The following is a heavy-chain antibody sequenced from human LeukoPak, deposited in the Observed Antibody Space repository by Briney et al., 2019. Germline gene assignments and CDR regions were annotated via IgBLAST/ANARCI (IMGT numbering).Heavy chain of an antibody. CDR3: ARECGGDCYSSFDI. J-gene: IGHJ3*02. D-gene: IGHD2-21*02. V-gene: IGHV3-11*06. Sequence: GGSLRLSCAASGFTFSDYYMSWIRQAPGKGLEWVSYISSSSSYTNYADSVKGRFTISREDAKNSLYLQMNSLRAEDTAVYYCARECGGDCYSSFDIWGQGTMVTVSS. CDR2: ISSSSSYT. CDR1: GFTFSDYY.